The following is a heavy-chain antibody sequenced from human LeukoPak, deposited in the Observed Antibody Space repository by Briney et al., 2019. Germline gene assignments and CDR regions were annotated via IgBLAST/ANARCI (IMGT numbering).Heavy chain of an antibody. V-gene: IGHV3-15*01. CDR1: GFTFSNAW. CDR3: TTEGSSWDHYYYYGMDV. Sequence: GGSLRLSCAASGFTFSNAWMSWVRQAPGKGLEWVGRIKSKTDGGTTDYAAPVKGRFTISRDDSKNTLYLQMNSLKTEDTAVYYCTTEGSSWDHYYYYGMDVWGQGTTVTVSS. D-gene: IGHD6-13*01. J-gene: IGHJ6*02. CDR2: IKSKTDGGTT.